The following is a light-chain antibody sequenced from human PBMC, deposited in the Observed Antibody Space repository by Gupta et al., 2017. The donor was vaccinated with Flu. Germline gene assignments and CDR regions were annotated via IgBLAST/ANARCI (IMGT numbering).Light chain of an antibody. CDR2: AAS. CDR1: QSISNY. V-gene: IGKV1-39*01. J-gene: IGKJ4*01. CDR3: QQSNRTPYI. Sequence: DIQMTQSPSSLSAFVGDRVTIICRTSQSISNYLNWYQQKPGKAPKLLIYAASSLQSGVPSRFSGSGSGTDFTLTISSLQPEDFATYYGQQSNRTPYIFGGGTKVEIK.